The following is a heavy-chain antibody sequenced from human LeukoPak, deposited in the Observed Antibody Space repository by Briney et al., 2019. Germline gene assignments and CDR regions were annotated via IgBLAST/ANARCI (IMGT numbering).Heavy chain of an antibody. J-gene: IGHJ4*02. CDR1: ADSLFANGVA. CDR3: ARGKYTSFDN. V-gene: IGHV6-1*01. CDR2: TYYRSKWSF. D-gene: IGHD2-2*01. Sequence: SQTLSLTCDISADSLFANGVAWNCIRQSPSRGLEWLGRTYYRSKWSFEYAVSVKSRLSINADTSKNQFSLHLTSVTPEDTAVYYCARGKYTSFDNWSQGTLVTVSS.